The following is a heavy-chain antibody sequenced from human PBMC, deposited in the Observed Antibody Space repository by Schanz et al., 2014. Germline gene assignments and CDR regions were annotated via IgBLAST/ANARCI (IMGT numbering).Heavy chain of an antibody. D-gene: IGHD6-13*01. CDR2: ISGSGGST. J-gene: IGHJ4*02. CDR1: GFTLTSYA. Sequence: VHLVESGGGVVQPGGSLRLSCAASGFTLTSYALTWVRQAPGKGLEWVAGISGSGGSTDYADSVKGRFIIPRDNSKNLVVLQMNSLRVDDTAVYYCTKEDATALWYFEHWGQGTLVTVSS. V-gene: IGHV3-23*04. CDR3: TKEDATALWYFEH.